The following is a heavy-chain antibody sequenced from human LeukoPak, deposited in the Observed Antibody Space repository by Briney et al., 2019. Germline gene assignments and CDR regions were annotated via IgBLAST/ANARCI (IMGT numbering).Heavy chain of an antibody. CDR3: ARVVTANTNWFDP. V-gene: IGHV3-53*01. D-gene: IGHD2-21*02. Sequence: GGSLRLSCAASGFTVSNNYMSWVRQAPGKGLEWVSAIYSGGSTFYADSVKGRFTISRDNSQNTLYLQMNSLGAEDTAVYYCARVVTANTNWFDPWGQGTLVTVSS. CDR1: GFTVSNNY. CDR2: IYSGGST. J-gene: IGHJ5*02.